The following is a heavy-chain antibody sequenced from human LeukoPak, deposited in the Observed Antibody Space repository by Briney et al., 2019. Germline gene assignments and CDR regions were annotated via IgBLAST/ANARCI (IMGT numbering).Heavy chain of an antibody. CDR1: GFTFSSYG. Sequence: GGSLRLSCAASGFTFSSYGMHWVRQAPGKGLEWVAVIWYDGSNKYYADSVKGRFTTSRDNSKNTLYLQMNSLRAEDTAVYYCARSLRPGSGYYFAFDYWGQGTLVTVSS. V-gene: IGHV3-33*01. CDR2: IWYDGSNK. D-gene: IGHD3-22*01. CDR3: ARSLRPGSGYYFAFDY. J-gene: IGHJ4*02.